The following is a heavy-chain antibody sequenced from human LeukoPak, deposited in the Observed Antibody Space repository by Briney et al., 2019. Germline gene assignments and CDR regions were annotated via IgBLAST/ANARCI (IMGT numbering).Heavy chain of an antibody. D-gene: IGHD3-10*01. J-gene: IGHJ4*02. CDR1: GFTFSSYA. V-gene: IGHV3-23*01. CDR3: AKGEGLWFGELSF. Sequence: GGSLRLSCAASGFTFSSYAMTWVRQAPGKGLEWVSGISGSGGSTYYADSVKGRFTISRDNSKNTLYLQMSSLRAEDTAVYYCAKGEGLWFGELSFWGQGTLVTVSS. CDR2: ISGSGGST.